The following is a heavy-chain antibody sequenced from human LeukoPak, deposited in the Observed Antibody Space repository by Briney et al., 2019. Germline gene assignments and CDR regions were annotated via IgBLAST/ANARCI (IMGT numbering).Heavy chain of an antibody. CDR3: TTDAPYSSSSLDY. Sequence: GGSLRLSCAASGFTFSNAWMSWVRQAPGKGLEWVGRIKSKTDGGTTDYAAPVKGRFTISRDDSKNTLYLQMNSLKTEDTAVYYCTTDAPYSSSSLDYWGQGTLVTVSS. J-gene: IGHJ4*02. CDR2: IKSKTDGGTT. D-gene: IGHD6-6*01. CDR1: GFTFSNAW. V-gene: IGHV3-15*01.